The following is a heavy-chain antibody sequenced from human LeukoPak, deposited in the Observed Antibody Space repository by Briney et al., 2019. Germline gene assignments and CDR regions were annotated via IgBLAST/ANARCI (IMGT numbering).Heavy chain of an antibody. CDR1: GYTLTELS. D-gene: IGHD5-18*01. Sequence: ASVKVSCKVSGYTLTELSMHWVRQAPGKGLEWMGGFDPEDGETIYAQKFQGRVTMTEDTSTDTAYMELSSLRSEDTAVYYCATKGGNWVQLWLPFDYWGQGTLATVSS. CDR2: FDPEDGET. CDR3: ATKGGNWVQLWLPFDY. J-gene: IGHJ4*02. V-gene: IGHV1-24*01.